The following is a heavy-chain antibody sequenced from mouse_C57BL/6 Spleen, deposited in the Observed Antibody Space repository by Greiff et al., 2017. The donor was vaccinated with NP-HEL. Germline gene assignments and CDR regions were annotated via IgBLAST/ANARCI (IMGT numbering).Heavy chain of an antibody. CDR3: ARECLYSNYFDY. Sequence: VQLQQSGPELVKPGASVKMSCKASGYTFTDYNMHWVKQSHGKSLEWIGYINPNNGGTSYNQKFKGKATLTVNKSSSTAYMELRSLTSEDSAVYYCARECLYSNYFDYWGQGTTLTVSS. J-gene: IGHJ2*01. D-gene: IGHD2-5*01. CDR1: GYTFTDYN. CDR2: INPNNGGT. V-gene: IGHV1-22*01.